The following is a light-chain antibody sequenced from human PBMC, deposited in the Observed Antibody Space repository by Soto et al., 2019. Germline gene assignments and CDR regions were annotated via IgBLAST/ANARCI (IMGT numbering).Light chain of an antibody. J-gene: IGKJ2*01. Sequence: EIVLTQSPDTLSLSPGERATLSCRASQSVSSYLAWYQQKPGQAPRLLIYDASNRATGIPARFSGSGSGTDFTLTISSLEPEDFPVYYCQQRSNWPPYTFGQGTKLEIK. CDR3: QQRSNWPPYT. CDR2: DAS. V-gene: IGKV3-11*01. CDR1: QSVSSY.